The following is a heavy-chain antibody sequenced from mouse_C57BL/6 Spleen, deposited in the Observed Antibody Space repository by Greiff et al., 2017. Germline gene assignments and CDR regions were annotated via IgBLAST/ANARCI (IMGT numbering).Heavy chain of an antibody. D-gene: IGHD2-2*01. V-gene: IGHV8-8*01. CDR2: IWWDDDK. Sequence: QVTLKVCGPGILQPSQTLSLTCSFSGFSLRTFGMGVGWIRQPSGKGLEWLAHIWWDDDKYYNPALKSRLPISKDTSKNQVFLKIANVDTADTATYYCARGDLLWLRRHYYAMDYWGQGTSVTVSS. CDR1: GFSLRTFGMG. CDR3: ARGDLLWLRRHYYAMDY. J-gene: IGHJ4*01.